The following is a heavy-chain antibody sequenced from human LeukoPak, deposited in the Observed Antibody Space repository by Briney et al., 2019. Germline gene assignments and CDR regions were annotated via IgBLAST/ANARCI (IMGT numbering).Heavy chain of an antibody. Sequence: KPSETLSLTCTVSGGSISSYYWSWIRQPPGKGLEWIGYIYYSGSTNYNPSLKSRVTISVDTSKNQFSLKLSSVTAADTAVYYCARRDTAMEEFDYWGLGTLVTVSS. J-gene: IGHJ4*02. D-gene: IGHD5-18*01. CDR3: ARRDTAMEEFDY. CDR1: GGSISSYY. CDR2: IYYSGST. V-gene: IGHV4-59*08.